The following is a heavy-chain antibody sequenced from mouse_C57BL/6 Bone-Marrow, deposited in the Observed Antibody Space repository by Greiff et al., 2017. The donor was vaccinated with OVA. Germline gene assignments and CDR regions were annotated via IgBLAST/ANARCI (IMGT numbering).Heavy chain of an antibody. Sequence: QVQLQQPGAELVKPGASVKLSCKASGYTFTSYWMHWVKQRPGQGLEWIGMIHPNSGSTNYNEKFKSKATLTVDKSSSTAYMQRSSLTYEDSAVYYCAIITTVVADYWGQGTTLTVSS. J-gene: IGHJ2*01. V-gene: IGHV1-64*01. CDR2: IHPNSGST. D-gene: IGHD1-1*01. CDR3: AIITTVVADY. CDR1: GYTFTSYW.